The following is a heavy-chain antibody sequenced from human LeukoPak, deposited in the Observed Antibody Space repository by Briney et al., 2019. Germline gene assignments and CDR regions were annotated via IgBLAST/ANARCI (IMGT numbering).Heavy chain of an antibody. CDR2: IYYSGST. D-gene: IGHD2-21*02. CDR1: GGSISSYY. J-gene: IGHJ2*01. V-gene: IGHV4-59*04. Sequence: SETLSLTCTVSGGSISSYYWSWIRQPPGKGLEWIGNIYYSGSTYYNPSLKSRVTISLDTSKNQFSLKLSSETAADTAVYYCARLINWYFDLWGRGTLVTVSS. CDR3: ARLINWYFDL.